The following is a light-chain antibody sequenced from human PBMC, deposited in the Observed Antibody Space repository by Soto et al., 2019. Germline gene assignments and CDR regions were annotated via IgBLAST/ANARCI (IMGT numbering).Light chain of an antibody. CDR2: GAS. Sequence: EIVLTQSPGTLSLSPGERATLFCRASQSVSSYLAWYQQNPGQAPRLLIYGASSRATSIPDRFSGSGSGTDFTITISRLEPEDFAVYYCQQYGSSSRTFGQGTKVEIK. CDR3: QQYGSSSRT. V-gene: IGKV3-20*01. CDR1: QSVSSY. J-gene: IGKJ1*01.